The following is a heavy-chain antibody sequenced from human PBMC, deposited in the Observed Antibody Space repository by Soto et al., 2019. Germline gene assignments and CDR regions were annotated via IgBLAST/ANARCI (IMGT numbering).Heavy chain of an antibody. J-gene: IGHJ4*02. CDR2: INHSGST. V-gene: IGHV4-34*01. CDR1: GGSFSGYY. CDR3: ARGRRYYYDSSGYYPFDY. D-gene: IGHD3-22*01. Sequence: SETVSLTXAVYGGSFSGYYWSWIRQPPGKGLEWIGEINHSGSTNYNPSLKSRVTISVDTSKNQFSLKLSSVTAADTAVYYCARGRRYYYDSSGYYPFDYWGQGTLVTVSS.